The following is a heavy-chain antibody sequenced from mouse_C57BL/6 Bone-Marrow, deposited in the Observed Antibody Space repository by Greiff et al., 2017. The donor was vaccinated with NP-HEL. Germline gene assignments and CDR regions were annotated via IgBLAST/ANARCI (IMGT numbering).Heavy chain of an antibody. Sequence: QVQLKESGPGLVAPSQSLSITCTVSGFSLTSYAISWVRQPPGKGLEWLGVIWTGGGTIYNLALKSRMSISKDNSKSQVFLKMNSLQTDDTARYYCARNPQSSPLYSNYGDRYYFDYWGQGTTLTVSS. CDR1: GFSLTSYA. D-gene: IGHD2-5*01. J-gene: IGHJ2*01. V-gene: IGHV2-9-1*01. CDR2: IWTGGGT. CDR3: ARNPQSSPLYSNYGDRYYFDY.